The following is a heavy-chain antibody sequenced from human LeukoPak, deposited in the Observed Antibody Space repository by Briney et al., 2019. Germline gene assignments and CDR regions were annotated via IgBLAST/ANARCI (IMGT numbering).Heavy chain of an antibody. J-gene: IGHJ6*02. CDR1: GFTFSSYA. V-gene: IGHV3-30-3*01. CDR3: AGAGRYCSSTSCWKGFYYYYGMDV. D-gene: IGHD2-2*01. CDR2: ISYDGSNK. Sequence: GGSLRLSCAASGFTFSSYAMRWVRQAPGKGLEWVAVISYDGSNKYYADSVKGRFTISRDNSKNTLYLQMNSLRAEDTAVYYCAGAGRYCSSTSCWKGFYYYYGMDVWGQGTTVTVSS.